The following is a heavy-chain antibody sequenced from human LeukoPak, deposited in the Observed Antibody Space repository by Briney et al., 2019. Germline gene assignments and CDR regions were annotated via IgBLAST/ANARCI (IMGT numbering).Heavy chain of an antibody. J-gene: IGHJ3*02. Sequence: KPSETLSLTCTVSGGSISSYYWSWIRQPPGKGLEWIGYIYYSGGTNYNPSLKSRVTISVDTSKNQFSLKLSSVTAADTAVYYCARVSNDYGGNGAFDIWGQGTMVTVSS. V-gene: IGHV4-59*01. CDR3: ARVSNDYGGNGAFDI. CDR2: IYYSGGT. D-gene: IGHD4-23*01. CDR1: GGSISSYY.